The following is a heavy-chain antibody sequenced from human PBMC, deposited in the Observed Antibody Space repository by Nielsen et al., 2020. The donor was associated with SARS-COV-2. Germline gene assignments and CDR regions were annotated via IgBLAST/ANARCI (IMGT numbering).Heavy chain of an antibody. CDR2: ISSSSSTI. D-gene: IGHD3-16*01. CDR3: DRGGADV. V-gene: IGHV3-48*01. J-gene: IGHJ6*02. CDR1: GFTFSSYS. Sequence: GGSLRLSCAASGFTFSSYSMNWVRQAPGKGLEWVSYISSSSSTIYYADSVKARFPISRDNAKNSLYLQMNSLRAEDTAVYYCDRGGADVWGQGTTVAVSS.